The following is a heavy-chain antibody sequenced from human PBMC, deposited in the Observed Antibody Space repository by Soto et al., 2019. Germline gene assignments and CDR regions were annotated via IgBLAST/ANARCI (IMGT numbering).Heavy chain of an antibody. Sequence: EVQLVDSGGGLVQPGGSLRLSCVASGFHFSPYWMSWVRQAPGKGLEWVANIKEDGSDKYYVDSVKGRFTISRDNAKNSLYLQMNSLRAEDTAVYYCVGVSLAGSWGQGTLVTVSS. CDR2: IKEDGSDK. V-gene: IGHV3-7*01. CDR1: GFHFSPYW. D-gene: IGHD6-19*01. J-gene: IGHJ4*02. CDR3: VGVSLAGS.